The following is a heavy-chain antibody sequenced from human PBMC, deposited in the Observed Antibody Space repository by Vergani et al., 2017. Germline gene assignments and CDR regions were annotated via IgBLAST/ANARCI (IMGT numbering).Heavy chain of an antibody. CDR1: GFTFSSYW. CDR3: ARALSNDAFDI. Sequence: EVQMVESGGGLVQPGGSLRLSCAASGFTFSSYWMYWVRHAPGKGLEWVSLINPDGSSTNYADSVKGRFTISRDNAKNTLHLQMNSLRAEDTAVYYCARALSNDAFDIWGQGTMVTVSS. CDR2: INPDGSST. V-gene: IGHV3-74*01. J-gene: IGHJ3*02.